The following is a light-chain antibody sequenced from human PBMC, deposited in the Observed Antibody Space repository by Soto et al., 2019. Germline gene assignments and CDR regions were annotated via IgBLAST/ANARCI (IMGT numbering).Light chain of an antibody. CDR1: SSNIGAGYD. CDR2: GNT. J-gene: IGLJ2*01. V-gene: IGLV1-40*01. Sequence: LTQPPSVSGAPRQRVTISCTGSSSNIGAGYDVHWYQQLPGTAPKLLIYGNTNRPSGVPDRFSGSQSGTSASLAITGLQAEDEADYYCQSYDSSLSGVVFGGGTKLTVL. CDR3: QSYDSSLSGVV.